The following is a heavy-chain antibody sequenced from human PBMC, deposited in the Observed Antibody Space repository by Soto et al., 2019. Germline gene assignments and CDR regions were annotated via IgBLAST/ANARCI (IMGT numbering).Heavy chain of an antibody. CDR2: INPSGCST. V-gene: IGHV1-46*01. CDR1: GYTFTSYY. Sequence: ASVTVSYKASGYTFTSYYMHWVRQTPGQWLEWIGIINPSGCSTSYPQKFQGRVTMTRDTSTSTVYMELSSLRSEDTAVYYCARDGDSSSSWTWFDPWGQGTLVTVSS. D-gene: IGHD6-6*01. J-gene: IGHJ5*02. CDR3: ARDGDSSSSWTWFDP.